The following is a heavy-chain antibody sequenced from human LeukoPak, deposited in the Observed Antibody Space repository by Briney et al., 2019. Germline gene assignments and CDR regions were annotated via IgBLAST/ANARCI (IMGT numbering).Heavy chain of an antibody. CDR3: AKEWIRGVINY. V-gene: IGHV3-30*18. CDR2: ISNDGFNK. D-gene: IGHD3-10*01. J-gene: IGHJ4*02. CDR1: GFTFSSYG. Sequence: GRSLRLSCAASGFTFSSYGMHWVRQAPGKGLEWVAVISNDGFNKYYTDSVKGRFTISRDNSKNTVYLQMNSLRAEDTAVYYCAKEWIRGVINYWGQGSLVTVSS.